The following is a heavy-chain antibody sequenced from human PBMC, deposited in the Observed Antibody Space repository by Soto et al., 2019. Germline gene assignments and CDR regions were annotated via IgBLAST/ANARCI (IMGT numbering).Heavy chain of an antibody. CDR3: AHRRGGYNWDDAHFDY. CDR1: GFSLSTTGVG. Sequence: QITLKESGPTLVKPTQTLTLTCSFSGFSLSTTGVGVGWIRQPPGKALEWLGFAYWDDDNRYSPSLKSRLTLPKDPSGNQVVLTMTNMDPVDTATYFCAHRRGGYNWDDAHFDYWGQGTLVTVSS. CDR2: AYWDDDN. V-gene: IGHV2-5*02. D-gene: IGHD1-20*01. J-gene: IGHJ4*02.